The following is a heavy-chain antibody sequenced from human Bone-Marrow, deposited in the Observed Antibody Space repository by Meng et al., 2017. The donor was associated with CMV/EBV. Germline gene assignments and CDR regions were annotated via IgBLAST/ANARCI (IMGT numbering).Heavy chain of an antibody. CDR3: AKGRGGFFYYGVDV. CDR1: GVTFNNYD. D-gene: IGHD1-26*01. CDR2: ISYTGGST. V-gene: IGHV3-23*01. J-gene: IGHJ6*02. Sequence: GGSLRLSCAASGVTFNNYDMSWVRQAPGKGLEWVAGISYTGGSTYYADAVKGRFAISRDNSKNMVHLQMNSLRGEDTAEYYCAKGRGGFFYYGVDVWGQGTTVTVSS.